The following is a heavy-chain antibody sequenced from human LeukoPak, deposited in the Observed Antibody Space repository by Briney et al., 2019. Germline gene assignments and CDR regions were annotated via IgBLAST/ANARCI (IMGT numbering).Heavy chain of an antibody. Sequence: GASVKVSCKASGGTFSSYAISWVRQAPGQGLEWMGGIIPIFGTANYAQKFQGRVTITTDESTSTAYMELSSLRSEDTAVYYCARGRWFDGSGRYYFDYWGQGTLVTVSS. V-gene: IGHV1-69*05. J-gene: IGHJ4*02. CDR2: IIPIFGTA. CDR3: ARGRWFDGSGRYYFDY. CDR1: GGTFSSYA. D-gene: IGHD3-10*01.